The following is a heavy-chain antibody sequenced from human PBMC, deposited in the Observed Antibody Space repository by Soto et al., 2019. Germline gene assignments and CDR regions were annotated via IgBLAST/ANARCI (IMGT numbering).Heavy chain of an antibody. Sequence: QVQLVQSGAEVKKPGSSVKVSCKASGGTFSSYAISWVRQAPGQGLEWMGGIIPIFGTANYAQKFQGRVTITADKSTSTAYMKLSSLRSEDTAVYYCARSRNPYYYYGMDVWGQGTTVTVSS. J-gene: IGHJ6*02. V-gene: IGHV1-69*06. CDR2: IIPIFGTA. CDR1: GGTFSSYA. CDR3: ARSRNPYYYYGMDV. D-gene: IGHD1-1*01.